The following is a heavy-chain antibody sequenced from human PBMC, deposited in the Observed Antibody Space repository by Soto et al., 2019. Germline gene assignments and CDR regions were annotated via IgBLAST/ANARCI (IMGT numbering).Heavy chain of an antibody. CDR3: ARTYDSNGYANEFDS. J-gene: IGHJ4*02. V-gene: IGHV4-59*12. CDR1: GRSITSYY. D-gene: IGHD3-22*01. Sequence: QVVLQESGPGLVKPSETLSLTCSVSGRSITSYYWSWVRQPPGKGLEWIGYIYDNGITSQNPSLKSRVTMSADTSQNQFSLNLTSVTCADTAVYYCARTYDSNGYANEFDSWGQGILVTFTS. CDR2: IYDNGIT.